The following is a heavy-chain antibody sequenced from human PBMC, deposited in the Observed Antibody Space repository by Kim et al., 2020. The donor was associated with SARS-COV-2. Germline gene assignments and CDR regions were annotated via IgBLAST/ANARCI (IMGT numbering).Heavy chain of an antibody. D-gene: IGHD4-17*01. V-gene: IGHV3-15*01. CDR1: GFTFSNAW. CDR2: IKSKTDGGTT. CDR3: TTDLGWGPVTTFFEYFDY. Sequence: GGSLRLSCAASGFTFSNAWMSWVRQAPGKGLEWVGRIKSKTDGGTTDYAAPVKGRFTISRDDSKNTLYLQMNSLKTEDTAVYYCTTDLGWGPVTTFFEYFDYWGQGTLVTVSS. J-gene: IGHJ4*02.